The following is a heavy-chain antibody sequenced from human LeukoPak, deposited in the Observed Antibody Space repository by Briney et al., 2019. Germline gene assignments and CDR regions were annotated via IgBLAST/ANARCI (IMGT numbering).Heavy chain of an antibody. CDR1: GFTFSSYG. CDR2: ISGTGGST. V-gene: IGHV3-23*01. Sequence: GGSLRLSCATSGFTFSSYGMSWVRQAPGKWLEWVSLISGTGGSTYYADSVKGRFTISRDNSRNMLYLQMNTLRGEDTAVYFCAKAIELHDAFDMWGQGTMVTVSS. CDR3: AKAIELHDAFDM. J-gene: IGHJ3*02. D-gene: IGHD2/OR15-2a*01.